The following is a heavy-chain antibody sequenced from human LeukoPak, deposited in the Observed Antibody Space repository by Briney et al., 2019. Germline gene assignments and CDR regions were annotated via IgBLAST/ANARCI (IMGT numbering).Heavy chain of an antibody. V-gene: IGHV4-59*01. D-gene: IGHD3-22*01. CDR3: ARETYYYDSSGYPAGRWFDP. J-gene: IGHJ5*02. CDR2: IYYSGRT. Sequence: KPSETLSLTCTVSGGSLSSYYWSWIRQPPGKGLGWIGYIYYSGRTNYNPSLKSRVTISVDTSKNHFSLKLSSVTAADTAVYYCARETYYYDSSGYPAGRWFDPWGQGTLVTVSS. CDR1: GGSLSSYY.